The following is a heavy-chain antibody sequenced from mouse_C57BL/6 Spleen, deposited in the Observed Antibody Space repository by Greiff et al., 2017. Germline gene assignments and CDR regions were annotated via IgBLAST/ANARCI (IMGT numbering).Heavy chain of an antibody. J-gene: IGHJ2*01. V-gene: IGHV1-81*01. Sequence: QVHVKQSGAELARPGASVKLSCKASGYTFTSYGISWVKQRTGQGLEWIGEIYPRSGNTYYNEKFKGKATLTADKSSSTAYMELRSLTSEDSAVYFCARSDGSSWFDYWGQGTTLTVSS. CDR3: ARSDGSSWFDY. D-gene: IGHD1-1*01. CDR1: GYTFTSYG. CDR2: IYPRSGNT.